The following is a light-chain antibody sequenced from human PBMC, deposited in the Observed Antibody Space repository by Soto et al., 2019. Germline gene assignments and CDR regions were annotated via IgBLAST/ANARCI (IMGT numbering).Light chain of an antibody. V-gene: IGKV4-1*01. CDR3: QQYYDAPQN. Sequence: DIVMTQSPDSLAVSLGERATINCKSSQSVLYSSNNKNYLAWYQQKPGQPPKLLIYWACTRESGVPDRFSGSGSGTDFTLTISSLQAEDAAVYYCQQYYDAPQNFGQGTKVEIK. CDR1: QSVLYSSNNKNY. CDR2: WAC. J-gene: IGKJ1*01.